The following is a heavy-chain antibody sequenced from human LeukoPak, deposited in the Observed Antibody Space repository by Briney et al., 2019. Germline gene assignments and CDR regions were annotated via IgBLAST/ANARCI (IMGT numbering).Heavy chain of an antibody. CDR1: GFTSSDYW. CDR3: ARRGGSSSRRSPIDY. J-gene: IGHJ4*02. V-gene: IGHV3-7*01. Sequence: GGSLRLSCTAPGFTSSDYWMTWVRQAPGKGPEWVANIKQDGSQRDYVDSVRGRFTSSRDNANNSLFLQMNGLRAEDTAVYYCARRGGSSSRRSPIDYWGQGTLVTVSS. CDR2: IKQDGSQR. D-gene: IGHD6-6*01.